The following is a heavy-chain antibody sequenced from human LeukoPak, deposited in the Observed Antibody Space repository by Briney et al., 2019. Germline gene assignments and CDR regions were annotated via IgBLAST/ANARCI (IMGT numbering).Heavy chain of an antibody. CDR2: IRYDGSNK. D-gene: IGHD5-18*01. Sequence: PGGSLRLSCAASGFTFSSYGMHWVRQAPGKGLEWVAFIRYDGSNKYYADSVKGRFTISRDNSKNTLYLQMNSLRAEDTAVYYCAKGYSYGLDAFDIWGQGTMVTVSS. CDR3: AKGYSYGLDAFDI. V-gene: IGHV3-30*02. CDR1: GFTFSSYG. J-gene: IGHJ3*02.